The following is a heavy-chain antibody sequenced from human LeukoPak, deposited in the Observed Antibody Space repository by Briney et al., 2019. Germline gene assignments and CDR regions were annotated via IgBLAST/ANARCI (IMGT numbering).Heavy chain of an antibody. J-gene: IGHJ4*02. CDR3: TTGGLYDYVWGSYRPDHFDY. V-gene: IGHV3-30-3*01. CDR2: ISYDGSNK. Sequence: GRSLRLSCSASGFTFSSYAMHGVAQAPGKGLEWVVVISYDGSNKYYADSVKGRFTSSRDNSKNTLYLQMNSLKTEDTAVYYCTTGGLYDYVWGSYRPDHFDYWGQGTLVTVSS. CDR1: GFTFSSYA. D-gene: IGHD3-16*02.